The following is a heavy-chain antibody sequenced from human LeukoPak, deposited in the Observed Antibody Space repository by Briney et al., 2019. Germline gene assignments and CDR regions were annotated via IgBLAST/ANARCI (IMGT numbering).Heavy chain of an antibody. CDR3: ARDRRVGATGDY. V-gene: IGHV1-2*02. CDR2: INPNSGGT. J-gene: IGHJ4*02. CDR1: GYTFTGYY. D-gene: IGHD1-26*01. Sequence: ASVKVSCKASGYTFTGYYMHWVRQAPGQGLEWMGWINPNSGGTNYAQKLQGRVTMTTDTSTSTAYMELRSLRSDDTAVYYCARDRRVGATGDYWGQGTLVTVSS.